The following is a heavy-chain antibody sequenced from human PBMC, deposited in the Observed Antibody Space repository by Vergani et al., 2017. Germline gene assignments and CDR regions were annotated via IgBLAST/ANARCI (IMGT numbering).Heavy chain of an antibody. Sequence: QVQLVESGGGVVQPGRSLRLSCAASGFTFSSYALHWVRQAPGRGLEWVAVISYDASHIYYADSVKGRFTSSRDNSKNTLYLHMNSLRAEDTAVFYCARGGLTTEAQFAYWGQGTLVTVSS. V-gene: IGHV3-30*04. J-gene: IGHJ4*02. CDR3: ARGGLTTEAQFAY. CDR2: ISYDASHI. CDR1: GFTFSSYA. D-gene: IGHD4-17*01.